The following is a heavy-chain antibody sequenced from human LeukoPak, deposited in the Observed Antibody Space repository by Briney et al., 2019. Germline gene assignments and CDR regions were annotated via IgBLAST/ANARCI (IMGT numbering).Heavy chain of an antibody. V-gene: IGHV1-69*06. CDR3: AREGEYSSGWYRPEYFQH. CDR1: GGTFSSHG. J-gene: IGHJ1*01. Sequence: ASVKVSCKASGGTFSSHGISWVRQAPGQGPEWMGGIIPMFDTPNYAQKFQGRVTITADKSTSTAYMELSSLRSEDTAVYYCAREGEYSSGWYRPEYFQHWGQGTLVTVSS. CDR2: IIPMFDTP. D-gene: IGHD6-19*01.